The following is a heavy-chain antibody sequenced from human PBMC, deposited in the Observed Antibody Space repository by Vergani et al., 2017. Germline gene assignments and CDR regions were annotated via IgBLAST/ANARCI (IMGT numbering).Heavy chain of an antibody. Sequence: EVQLLESGGDLVQPGGSLRLSCAASGFTFNHYAMNWVRQAPGKGLEWVSGISGRGGSTYYAGSVKGRLTISKYSHKHTLYLKMNSQSAGDTAVYYCAKANPRNSRYEYLYYYPAIDFWGQGTTVTVSS. J-gene: IGHJ6*02. CDR3: AKANPRNSRYEYLYYYPAIDF. V-gene: IGHV3-23*01. CDR2: ISGRGGST. CDR1: GFTFNHYA. D-gene: IGHD5-12*01.